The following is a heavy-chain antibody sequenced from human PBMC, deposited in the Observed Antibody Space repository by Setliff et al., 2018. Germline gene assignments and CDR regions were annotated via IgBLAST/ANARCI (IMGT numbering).Heavy chain of an antibody. V-gene: IGHV4-34*01. CDR3: ARAPRNFGVVINYYYYYYGMDV. Sequence: PSETLSLTCAVYGGSFSDSYWSWIRQPPGKGLEWIGDINYLGNTNYNPSLKTRVTISVDTSKNQFSLKLVSMTAADTAVYYCARAPRNFGVVINYYYYYYGMDVWGQGTTVTVSS. CDR1: GGSFSDSY. J-gene: IGHJ6*02. D-gene: IGHD3-3*01. CDR2: INYLGNT.